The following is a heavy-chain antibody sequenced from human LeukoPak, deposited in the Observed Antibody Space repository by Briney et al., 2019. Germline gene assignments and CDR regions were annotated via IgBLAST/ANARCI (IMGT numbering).Heavy chain of an antibody. V-gene: IGHV4-61*02. CDR3: ARDYYGPGSPYYMDV. D-gene: IGHD3-10*01. J-gene: IGHJ6*03. CDR1: GGSISSGSYD. CDR2: IYTSGST. Sequence: SETLSLTCTVSGGSISSGSYDWSWIRQPGGKGLEWIGRIYTSGSTNYNPSLKSRVTISVDTSKNQFSLKLSSVTAADTAVYYCARDYYGPGSPYYMDVWGKGTTVTISS.